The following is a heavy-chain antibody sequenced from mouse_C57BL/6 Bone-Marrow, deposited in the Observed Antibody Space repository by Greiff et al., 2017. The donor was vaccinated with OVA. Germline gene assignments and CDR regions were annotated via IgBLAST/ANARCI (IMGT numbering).Heavy chain of an antibody. D-gene: IGHD1-2*01. CDR3: ARDYYGLDY. CDR1: GFTFSSYA. Sequence: EVHLVESGGGLVKPGGSLKLSCAASGFTFSSYAMSWVRQTPEKRLEWVATISDGGSYTYNPDNVKGRFTISRDNAKNNLYLQMSHLKSEDTAMYYCARDYYGLDYWGQGTTLTVSS. J-gene: IGHJ2*01. V-gene: IGHV5-4*01. CDR2: ISDGGSYT.